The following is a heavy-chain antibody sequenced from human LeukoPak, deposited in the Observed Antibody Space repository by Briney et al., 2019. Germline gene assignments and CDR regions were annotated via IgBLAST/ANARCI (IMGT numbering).Heavy chain of an antibody. J-gene: IGHJ4*02. CDR3: ATQGRTYCGGDCYPGED. CDR1: GGSISSGSYY. CDR2: IYTSGST. Sequence: SSQTLSLTCTVSGGSISSGSYYWSWIRQPAGKGLEWIGRIYTSGSTNYNPSLKSRVTISVDTSKNQFSLKLSSVTAADTAVYYCATQGRTYCGGDCYPGEDWGQGTLVTVSS. V-gene: IGHV4-61*02. D-gene: IGHD2-21*01.